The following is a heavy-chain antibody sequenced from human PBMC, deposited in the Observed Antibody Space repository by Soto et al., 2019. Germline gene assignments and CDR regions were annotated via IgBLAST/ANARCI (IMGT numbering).Heavy chain of an antibody. J-gene: IGHJ4*02. CDR3: AHSLIPNWGSRGAFDY. Sequence: QITLKESGPTLVKPTQTLTLTCTFSGFSLSTSGLGVGWIRQPPGKALEWLALIYWDDDKRYSPSLKSRLTITKDTSKNQVVLTMTNRDPVDTATYYCAHSLIPNWGSRGAFDYWGQGTLVTVSS. CDR2: IYWDDDK. CDR1: GFSLSTSGLG. D-gene: IGHD7-27*01. V-gene: IGHV2-5*02.